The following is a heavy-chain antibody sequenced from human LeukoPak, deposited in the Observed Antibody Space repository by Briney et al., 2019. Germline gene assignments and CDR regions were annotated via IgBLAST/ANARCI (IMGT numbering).Heavy chain of an antibody. J-gene: IGHJ4*02. Sequence: GGSLRLSCTASGFTFGDYAMSWVRQAPGKGLEWVGFIRSKAYGGTTEYAASVKGRFTISRDDSKSIAYLQMNSLKTEDTAVYYCTRAPYDYGDYYFDYWGQGTLVTVSS. CDR1: GFTFGDYA. CDR2: IRSKAYGGTT. V-gene: IGHV3-49*04. CDR3: TRAPYDYGDYYFDY. D-gene: IGHD4-17*01.